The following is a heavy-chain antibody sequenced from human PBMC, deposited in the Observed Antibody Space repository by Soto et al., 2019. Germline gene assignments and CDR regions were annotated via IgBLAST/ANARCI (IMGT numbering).Heavy chain of an antibody. CDR1: GFAFGGFT. V-gene: IGHV3-23*01. CDR3: TRWGVGTTGSCDF. Sequence: VQVLESGGGLVQPGGSLRLSCSVSGFAFGGFTMTWVRQAPGKGLEWVSSISGSAARTYYADSVQGRFTISRDNSKSTLYLQMTSLRVEDTAEYYGTRWGVGTTGSCDFWGQGTLVAVSS. J-gene: IGHJ4*02. D-gene: IGHD6-13*01. CDR2: ISGSAART.